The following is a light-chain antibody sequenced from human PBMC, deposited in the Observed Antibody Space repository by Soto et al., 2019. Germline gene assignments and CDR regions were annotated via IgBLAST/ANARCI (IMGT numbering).Light chain of an antibody. CDR1: QDVSND. CDR2: GAS. V-gene: IGKV1-17*01. CDR3: PQHHSYPWT. J-gene: IGKJ1*01. Sequence: DIQMTQSPPSLSASVRDRVTITCRASQDVSNDLGWFQQKPGKAPKRLIFGASNVESGVPSRFSGTGSGTESILTITSLQPEDFATYYCPQHHSYPWTFGQGTKVDI.